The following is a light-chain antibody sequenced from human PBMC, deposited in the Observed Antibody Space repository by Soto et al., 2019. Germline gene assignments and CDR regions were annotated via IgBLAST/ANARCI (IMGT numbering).Light chain of an antibody. CDR2: KAS. CDR3: QQYNSYPYT. J-gene: IGKJ2*01. V-gene: IGKV1-5*03. Sequence: DIQMTQSPSTLSASVGYRVSITCRASQSISSWLAWYQQKPGKAPNLLIYKASTLESGVPSRFSGSGSGTEFTLTISSLQPHDFATYYCQQYNSYPYTLGQGTKLEIK. CDR1: QSISSW.